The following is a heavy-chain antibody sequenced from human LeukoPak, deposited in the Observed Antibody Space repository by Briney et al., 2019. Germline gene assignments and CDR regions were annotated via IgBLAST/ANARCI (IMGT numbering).Heavy chain of an antibody. CDR2: IYSDVST. Sequence: RGSLRLSCAASRFTVSSNYMSSVRQAPGKGLECVSDIYSDVSTYYADSGKGRFNISRDNSKHTLYLQMNSLRAEDTAVYYCASQYCSGGSCYSYYYYGMDVWGQGTTVTVSS. J-gene: IGHJ6*02. CDR1: RFTVSSNY. D-gene: IGHD2-15*01. CDR3: ASQYCSGGSCYSYYYYGMDV. V-gene: IGHV3-53*01.